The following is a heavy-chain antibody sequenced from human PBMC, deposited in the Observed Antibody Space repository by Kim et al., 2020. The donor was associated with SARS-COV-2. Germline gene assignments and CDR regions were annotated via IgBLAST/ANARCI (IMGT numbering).Heavy chain of an antibody. Sequence: GGSLRLSCAASGFTFDDYAMHWVRQAPGKGLEWVSGISWNSGSIGYADSVKGRFTISRDNAKNSLYLQMNSLRAEDTALYYCAKGVKGGGFDYWGQGTL. J-gene: IGHJ4*02. V-gene: IGHV3-9*01. CDR3: AKGVKGGGFDY. D-gene: IGHD3-10*01. CDR2: ISWNSGSI. CDR1: GFTFDDYA.